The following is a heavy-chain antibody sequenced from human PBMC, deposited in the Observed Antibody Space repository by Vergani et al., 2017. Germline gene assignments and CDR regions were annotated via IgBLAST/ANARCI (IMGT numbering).Heavy chain of an antibody. CDR3: ARDSRALSIVVVPAAHPMDV. Sequence: QVQLVQSGAEVKKPGSSVKVSCKASGGTFSSYAISWVRQAPGQGLEWMGGIIPIFGTANYAQKFQGRVTITADESTSTAYMELSSLRSEETAVYYCARDSRALSIVVVPAAHPMDVWGQGTTVTVSS. CDR1: GGTFSSYA. V-gene: IGHV1-69*12. CDR2: IIPIFGTA. D-gene: IGHD2-2*01. J-gene: IGHJ6*02.